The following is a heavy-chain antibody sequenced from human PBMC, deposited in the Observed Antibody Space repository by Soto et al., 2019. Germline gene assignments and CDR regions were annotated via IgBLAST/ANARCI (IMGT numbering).Heavy chain of an antibody. CDR1: GYSFTSYW. CDR2: IYPGDSDT. Sequence: PEESLKISCKGSGYSFTSYWISWVRQMPGKRREWLGIIYPGDSDTRYSPCFQGQVTISADKSISTAYLQWSSLKASDTAMYYCARVGTNCYDSSGYYFGFDYWGQGTLVTVSS. V-gene: IGHV5-51*01. J-gene: IGHJ4*02. D-gene: IGHD3-22*01. CDR3: ARVGTNCYDSSGYYFGFDY.